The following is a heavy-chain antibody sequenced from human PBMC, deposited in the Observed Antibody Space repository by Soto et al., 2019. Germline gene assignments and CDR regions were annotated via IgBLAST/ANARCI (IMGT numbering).Heavy chain of an antibody. CDR1: GYDFTAYD. J-gene: IGHJ6*02. D-gene: IGHD6-13*01. CDR2: MNPINGAT. CDR3: GRGPSPRAPAGGTPDYYAMDV. V-gene: IGHV1-8*02. Sequence: ASVKVSCKASGYDFTAYDIDWVRQASGQGLEWMGWMNPINGATGSARRFQGRVSMTRNTATATAYLGLTSLRSDDSAVYYCGRGPSPRAPAGGTPDYYAMDVWGQGTTVTVSS.